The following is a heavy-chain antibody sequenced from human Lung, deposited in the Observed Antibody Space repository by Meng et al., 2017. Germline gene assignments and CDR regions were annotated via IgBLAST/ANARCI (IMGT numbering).Heavy chain of an antibody. D-gene: IGHD3-3*01. CDR2: IYHSGRT. Sequence: QGAGPGLVRPSGTLSLTCAVFGGSISSRNWWSGVRQSPGKGLEWRGEIYHSGRTNYNPSLESRVTISLDKSQNNFSLKVKSVTAADTAVYYCVRGGQDQAYYDFWSGPFDPWGQGTLVTVSS. J-gene: IGHJ5*02. V-gene: IGHV4-4*02. CDR3: VRGGQDQAYYDFWSGPFDP. CDR1: GGSISSRNW.